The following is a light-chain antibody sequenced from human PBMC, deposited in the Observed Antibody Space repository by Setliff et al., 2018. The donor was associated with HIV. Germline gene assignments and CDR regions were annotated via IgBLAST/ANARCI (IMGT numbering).Light chain of an antibody. J-gene: IGLJ1*01. CDR1: SSDVGGYNY. CDR3: SSYAGRYTPYV. Sequence: QSALTQPPSASGSPGQSVTISCTGTSSDVGGYNYVSWYQQHPGKAPKLMIYEVSKRPSGVPDRFSGSKSGNTASLTVSGLQAEDEADYYCSSYAGRYTPYVFGTGTKVTVL. V-gene: IGLV2-8*01. CDR2: EVS.